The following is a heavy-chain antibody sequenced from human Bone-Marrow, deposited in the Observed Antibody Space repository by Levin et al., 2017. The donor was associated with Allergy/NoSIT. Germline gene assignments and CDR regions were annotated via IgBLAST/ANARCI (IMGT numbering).Heavy chain of an antibody. CDR3: AKDRSGNYFSITTYSLNV. Sequence: LSLTCAASGITVNNYAMSWVRQAPGKGLEWVSSISGSGDSTYYADSVKGRFTISRDNSKNTMFLQMNSLRVEDTALYFCAKDRSGNYFSITTYSLNVWGQGTTVTVSS. CDR2: ISGSGDST. CDR1: GITVNNYA. J-gene: IGHJ6*02. D-gene: IGHD5-12*01. V-gene: IGHV3-23*01.